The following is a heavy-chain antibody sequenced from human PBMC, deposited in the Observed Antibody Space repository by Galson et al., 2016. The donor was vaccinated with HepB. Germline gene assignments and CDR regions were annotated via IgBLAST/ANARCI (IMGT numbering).Heavy chain of an antibody. D-gene: IGHD6-19*01. CDR1: GYTFTSYA. J-gene: IGHJ4*02. V-gene: IGHV1-3*04. CDR3: ARDGGSGWSRLW. Sequence: SVKVSCKASGYTFTSYAIHWVRQAPGQRLEWMGWTNNANGNTEYSQSLQGGVTFTRDTSASTAYMELSSLRSEDTAVYYCARDGGSGWSRLWWGQGTLVAVSS. CDR2: TNNANGNT.